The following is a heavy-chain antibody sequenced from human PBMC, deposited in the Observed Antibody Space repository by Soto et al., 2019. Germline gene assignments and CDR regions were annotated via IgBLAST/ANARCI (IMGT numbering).Heavy chain of an antibody. CDR3: ARDRRFYESGSYDSANDAFDV. J-gene: IGHJ3*01. D-gene: IGHD3-3*01. Sequence: GTSVKVSCKASGYTFTGYHMHWVRQAPGQGLEWMGWINPNSGGTNYAQKFQGRVTMTRDTSISTAYMEVSRLRSDDTAVYYCARDRRFYESGSYDSANDAFDVWGQGTRVTVSS. CDR2: INPNSGGT. V-gene: IGHV1-2*02. CDR1: GYTFTGYH.